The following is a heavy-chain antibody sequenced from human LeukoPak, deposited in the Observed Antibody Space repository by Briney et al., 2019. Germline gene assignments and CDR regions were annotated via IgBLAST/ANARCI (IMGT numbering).Heavy chain of an antibody. V-gene: IGHV4-61*02. CDR2: IYSSGST. CDR3: ARGYSGSFSFDY. J-gene: IGHJ4*02. CDR1: GGSISTSSYF. D-gene: IGHD1-26*01. Sequence: PSQTLSLTCTVSGGSISTSSYFWSWIRQPAGKGLEWIGRIYSSGSTNYNPSLKSRVTISVDTSKNQFSLKLSSVTAADTAVYYCARGYSGSFSFDYWGQGTLVTVSS.